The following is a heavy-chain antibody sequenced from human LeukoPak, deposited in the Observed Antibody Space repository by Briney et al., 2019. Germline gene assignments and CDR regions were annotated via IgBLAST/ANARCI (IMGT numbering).Heavy chain of an antibody. CDR3: ARHRYSRGWLGTAY. V-gene: IGHV5-51*01. CDR2: INPGDSDT. CDR1: ENSFSSCW. D-gene: IGHD6-19*01. J-gene: IGHJ4*02. Sequence: GESLKISCKGSENSFSSCWIGCVRQMPGKGLEWMGIINPGDSDTRYSPSLQGQVTVSVDKSITTAYLQLSSLKASDTAMYYCARHRYSRGWLGTAYWGQGTLVTVSS.